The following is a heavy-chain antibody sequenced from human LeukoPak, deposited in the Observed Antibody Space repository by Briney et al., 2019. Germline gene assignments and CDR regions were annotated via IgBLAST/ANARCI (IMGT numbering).Heavy chain of an antibody. CDR1: GYTFTSYA. Sequence: ASVKVSCKASGYTFTSYAMNWVRQAPGQGLEWMGWMNPNSGNTGYAQKFQGRVTITRNTSISTAYMELSSLRSEDTAVYYCARGEGQLVRFDYWGQGTLVTVSS. J-gene: IGHJ4*02. D-gene: IGHD6-6*01. CDR3: ARGEGQLVRFDY. CDR2: MNPNSGNT. V-gene: IGHV1-8*03.